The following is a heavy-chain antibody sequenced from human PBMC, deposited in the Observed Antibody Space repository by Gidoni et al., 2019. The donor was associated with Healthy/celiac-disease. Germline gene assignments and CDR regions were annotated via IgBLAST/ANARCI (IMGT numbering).Heavy chain of an antibody. D-gene: IGHD3-3*01. V-gene: IGHV4-34*01. J-gene: IGHJ4*02. Sequence: QVQLQQWGAGLLKPSETLSLTCAVSGGSFSGYYWSWIRQPPGKGLEWMGEINHSGSTNYNPSLKGRVTISVDTSKNQFSRKLSSVTAADTAVYYRARNPVLRFLGGNDYWGQGTLVTVSS. CDR3: ARNPVLRFLGGNDY. CDR2: INHSGST. CDR1: GGSFSGYY.